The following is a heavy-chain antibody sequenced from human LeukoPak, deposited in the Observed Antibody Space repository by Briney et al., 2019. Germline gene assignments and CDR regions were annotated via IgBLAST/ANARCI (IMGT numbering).Heavy chain of an antibody. Sequence: ASVKVSCKXSGYTLTELSMHWVRQAPGKGLEWMGGFDPEDGETIYAQKFQGRVTMTEDTSTDTAYMELSSLRSEDTAVYYCATKSLRYCSGGSCYLFDYWGQGTLVTVSS. J-gene: IGHJ4*02. V-gene: IGHV1-24*01. D-gene: IGHD2-15*01. CDR1: GYTLTELS. CDR3: ATKSLRYCSGGSCYLFDY. CDR2: FDPEDGET.